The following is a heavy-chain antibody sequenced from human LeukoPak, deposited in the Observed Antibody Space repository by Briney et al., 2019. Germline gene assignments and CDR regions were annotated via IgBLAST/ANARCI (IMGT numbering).Heavy chain of an antibody. CDR1: GFTFSSYW. CDR3: ARGYYGSGSYYPDY. CDR2: INSDGSST. D-gene: IGHD3-10*01. J-gene: IGHJ4*02. V-gene: IGHV3-74*01. Sequence: GGSLRLSCAASGFTFSSYWMHWVRQAPGKGPVWVSRINSDGSSTSYADSVKGRFTISRDNAKNTLYLQMNSLRAEDTAVYYCARGYYGSGSYYPDYWGQGTLVTVSS.